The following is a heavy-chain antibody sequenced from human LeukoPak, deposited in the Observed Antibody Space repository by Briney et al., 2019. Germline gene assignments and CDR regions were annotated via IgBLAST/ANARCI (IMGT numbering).Heavy chain of an antibody. CDR2: IYYSGST. J-gene: IGHJ4*02. D-gene: IGHD1-14*01. CDR3: ARAKPSDGPFDY. CDR1: GGSISSYY. Sequence: SETLSLTCTVSGGSISSYYWSWIRQPPGKGLEWIGYIYYSGSTNYNPSLKSRVTISVDTSKNQFSLKLSSVTAVDTAVYYCARAKPSDGPFDYWGQGTLVTVSS. V-gene: IGHV4-59*01.